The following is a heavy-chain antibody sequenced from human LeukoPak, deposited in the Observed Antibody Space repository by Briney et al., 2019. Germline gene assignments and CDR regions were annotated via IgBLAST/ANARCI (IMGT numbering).Heavy chain of an antibody. J-gene: IGHJ3*02. D-gene: IGHD3-22*01. CDR3: SKSLETSGYYGPDAFEI. Sequence: PGGSLRPSCAASGFTFSSYSMNWVRQAPGKGLEWVSSISSSSSYIYYADSVKGRFTISTDNAKKTLYLQMNSLRAEDTTVYFCSKSLETSGYYGPDAFEIWGQGTMVTVSS. CDR1: GFTFSSYS. V-gene: IGHV3-21*01. CDR2: ISSSSSYI.